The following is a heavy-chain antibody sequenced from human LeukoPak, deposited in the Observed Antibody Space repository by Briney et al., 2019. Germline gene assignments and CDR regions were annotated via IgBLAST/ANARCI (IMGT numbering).Heavy chain of an antibody. CDR2: MNPNSGNT. CDR1: GGTFSSYA. CDR3: ARAAAGTGYYFDY. Sequence: ASVKVSCKASGGTFSSYAISWVRQATGQGLEWMGWMNPNSGNTGYAQKFQGRVTITRNTSISTAYMELSSLRSEDTAVYYCARAAAGTGYYFDYWGQGTLVTVSS. V-gene: IGHV1-8*03. J-gene: IGHJ4*02. D-gene: IGHD6-13*01.